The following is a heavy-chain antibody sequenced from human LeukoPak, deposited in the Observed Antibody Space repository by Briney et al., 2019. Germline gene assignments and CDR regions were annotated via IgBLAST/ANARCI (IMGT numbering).Heavy chain of an antibody. CDR3: ARQTGSGLFILP. Sequence: PGGSLRLSCAASGFTFSSYEMHWVRQAPGKGLEWIGSIYYSGNTYYNASLKSQVSISIDTSKNQFSLRLTSVTAADTAVYYCARQTGSGLFILPGGQGTLVTVSS. J-gene: IGHJ4*02. CDR2: IYYSGNT. D-gene: IGHD3/OR15-3a*01. CDR1: GFTFSSYE. V-gene: IGHV4-39*01.